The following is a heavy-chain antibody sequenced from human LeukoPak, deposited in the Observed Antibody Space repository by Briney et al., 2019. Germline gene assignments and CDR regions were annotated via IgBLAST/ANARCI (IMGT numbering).Heavy chain of an antibody. CDR1: GYTFTRYG. V-gene: IGHV1-69*04. J-gene: IGHJ4*02. CDR2: IIPILGIA. Sequence: SVKVSCKASGYTFTRYGISWVRQAPGQGLEWMGRIIPILGIANYAQKFQGRVTITADKSTSTAYMELSSLRSEDTAVYYCARDQANSSGYYSGYWGQGTLVTVSS. D-gene: IGHD3-22*01. CDR3: ARDQANSSGYYSGY.